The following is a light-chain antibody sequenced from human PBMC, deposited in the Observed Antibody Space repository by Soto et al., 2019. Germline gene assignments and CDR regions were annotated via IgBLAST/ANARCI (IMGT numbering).Light chain of an antibody. V-gene: IGLV2-8*01. CDR2: EVS. J-gene: IGLJ1*01. Sequence: QSALTQPPSGSGSPGQSVTISCTGTSSDVGGYDYVSWYQQHPGEAPKLMIYEVSKRPSGVPDRFSGSKSGDTASLSVSELQAEDEADYYCSSYAGSNIFVFGTGTKVTVL. CDR3: SSYAGSNIFV. CDR1: SSDVGGYDY.